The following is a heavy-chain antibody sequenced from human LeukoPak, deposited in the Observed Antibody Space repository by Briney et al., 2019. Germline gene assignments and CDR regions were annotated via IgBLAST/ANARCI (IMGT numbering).Heavy chain of an antibody. CDR2: INPNRGGT. CDR1: GYTFTGYY. Sequence: ASVKVSCKASGYTFTGYYMHWVRQAPGQGLEWMGWINPNRGGTNYAQKFQGRVTMTRDTSISTAYMELSRLRSDDTAVYYCARRCSGGSCYSWDDAFDIWGQATMVTVSS. D-gene: IGHD2-15*01. J-gene: IGHJ3*02. CDR3: ARRCSGGSCYSWDDAFDI. V-gene: IGHV1-2*02.